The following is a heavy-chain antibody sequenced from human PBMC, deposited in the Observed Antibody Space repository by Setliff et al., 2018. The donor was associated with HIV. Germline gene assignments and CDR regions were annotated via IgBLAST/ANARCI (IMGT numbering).Heavy chain of an antibody. Sequence: GGSLRLSCAASGFTFSSYAMSWVRQAPGKGLEWVSAISGSGGSTYYADSVKGRFTISRDNSKNTLHLQMNSLRGEDTAVYYCARVDEAGTAYFYYYYYGMDVWGQGTTVTAP. CDR3: ARVDEAGTAYFYYYYYGMDV. D-gene: IGHD6-19*01. V-gene: IGHV3-23*01. J-gene: IGHJ6*02. CDR2: ISGSGGST. CDR1: GFTFSSYA.